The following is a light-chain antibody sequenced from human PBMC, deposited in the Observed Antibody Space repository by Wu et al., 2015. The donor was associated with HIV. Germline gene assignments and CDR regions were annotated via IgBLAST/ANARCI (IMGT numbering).Light chain of an antibody. Sequence: CRASQSVTSSYLTSVSAETWPGSQGRHLWWLHQGHWHPDRFSGSASGTDFTLTISRLEPEDFAVYYCQQYDRSPPLYSFGQGTKLEIK. J-gene: IGKJ2*03. V-gene: IGKV3-20*01. CDR2: WL. CDR1: QSVTSSY. CDR3: QQYDRSPPLYS.